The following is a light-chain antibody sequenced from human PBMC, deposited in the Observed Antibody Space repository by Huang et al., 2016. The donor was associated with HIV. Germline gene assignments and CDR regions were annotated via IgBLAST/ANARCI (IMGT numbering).Light chain of an antibody. J-gene: IGKJ1*01. CDR3: QQYNNWPRT. CDR2: AAS. V-gene: IGKV3-15*01. CDR1: QRVSSN. Sequence: EIVMTQSPATLSVSPGERATLSCRASQRVSSNFAWYQQKPGQAHRLLIYAASPRATGIPARFSGSGSGTEFTLTISSLQSEDFAVYYCQQYNNWPRTFGQGTKVEIK.